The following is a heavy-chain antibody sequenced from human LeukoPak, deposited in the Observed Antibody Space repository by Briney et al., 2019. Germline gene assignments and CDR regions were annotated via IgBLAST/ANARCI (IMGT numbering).Heavy chain of an antibody. J-gene: IGHJ4*02. CDR2: MSAYNGNT. CDR3: ARASYCSDGSCYSDY. V-gene: IGHV1-18*01. CDR1: GYTFTSYS. D-gene: IGHD2-15*01. Sequence: ASVKVSCKASGYTFTSYSISWVRQAPGQGPEWMGWMSAYNGNTIYAQKVKGRVTMTTDTSTSTAYMELRSLKSDDTAVYYCARASYCSDGSCYSDYWGQRTLVTVST.